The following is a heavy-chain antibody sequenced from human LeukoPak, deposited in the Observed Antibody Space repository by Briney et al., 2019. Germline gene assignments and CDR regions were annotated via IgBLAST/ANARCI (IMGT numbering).Heavy chain of an antibody. D-gene: IGHD2-2*01. Sequence: GGSLRLPCAASGFTFSSYEMNWVRQAPGKGLEWVSYISSSGSTIYYADSVKGRFTISRDNAKNSLYLQMNSLRAEDTAVYYCARFAYCSSTSCLDYWGQGTLVTVSS. CDR3: ARFAYCSSTSCLDY. J-gene: IGHJ4*02. CDR2: ISSSGSTI. CDR1: GFTFSSYE. V-gene: IGHV3-48*03.